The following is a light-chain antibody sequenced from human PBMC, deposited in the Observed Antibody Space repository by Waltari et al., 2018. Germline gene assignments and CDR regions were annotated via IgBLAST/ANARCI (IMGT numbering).Light chain of an antibody. J-gene: IGLJ3*02. CDR3: SMYMGSGVWV. Sequence: QTVVTQEPSLSVSPGGTVPLTCALSSGSAPSPSYPTWYQQTPGQPPRTPVYKGISRSSGVPDRFSGSILGNTAALTITGAQADDESDYYCSMYMGSGVWVFGGGTKLTVL. V-gene: IGLV8-61*01. CDR1: SGSAPSPSY. CDR2: KGI.